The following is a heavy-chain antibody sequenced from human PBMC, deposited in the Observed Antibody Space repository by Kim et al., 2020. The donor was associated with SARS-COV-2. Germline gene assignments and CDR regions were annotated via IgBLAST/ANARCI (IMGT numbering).Heavy chain of an antibody. J-gene: IGHJ6*02. D-gene: IGHD3-9*01. V-gene: IGHV3-48*03. CDR2: ISSSGSTI. CDR1: GFTFSSYE. Sequence: GGSLRLSCAASGFTFSSYEMNWVRQAPGKGLEWVSYISSSGSTIYYADSVKGRFTISRDNAKNSLYLQMNSLRAEDTAVYYCARAIARYDILTGYYYYYYGMDVWGQGTTVTVSS. CDR3: ARAIARYDILTGYYYYYYGMDV.